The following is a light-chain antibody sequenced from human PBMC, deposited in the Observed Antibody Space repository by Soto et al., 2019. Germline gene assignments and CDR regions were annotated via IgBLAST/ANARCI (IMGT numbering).Light chain of an antibody. CDR2: EVT. CDR1: SSDIGGYDH. J-gene: IGLJ2*01. V-gene: IGLV2-8*01. CDR3: ASYTSSSTSVI. Sequence: QSVLTQPPSASGSPGQSVTISCTGTSSDIGGYDHVSWYQQHPGKAPKVMIYEVTKRPSGVPDRFSGSKAGNTASLTVFGLQAEDEADYYCASYTSSSTSVIFGRGTKLTVL.